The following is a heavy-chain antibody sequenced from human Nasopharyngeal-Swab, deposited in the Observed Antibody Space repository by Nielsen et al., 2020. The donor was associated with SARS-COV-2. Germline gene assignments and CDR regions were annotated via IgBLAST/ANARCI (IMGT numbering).Heavy chain of an antibody. CDR2: INPNTGGT. CDR1: GYTFIDYY. Sequence: ASVKVSCKASGYTFIDYYIYCVRQAPGQGLEWMGWINPNTGGTNYAQKFQGRVTMTRDTPISTAYMELSRLRSDDTAVYYCARGGTYYFDYWGQGTLVTVSS. J-gene: IGHJ4*02. V-gene: IGHV1-2*02. D-gene: IGHD1-26*01. CDR3: ARGGTYYFDY.